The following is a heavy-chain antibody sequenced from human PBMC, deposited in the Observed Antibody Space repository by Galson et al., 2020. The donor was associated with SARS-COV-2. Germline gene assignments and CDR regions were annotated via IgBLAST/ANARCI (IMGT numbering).Heavy chain of an antibody. CDR2: ISSSSSTI. V-gene: IGHV3-48*01. CDR3: ARRVATINGGRGFWLDY. CDR1: GFTFRSYS. J-gene: IGHJ4*02. Sequence: GGPLRLYCAASGFTFRSYSMNWVRQAPGKGLEWVSYISSSSSTIYYADSVKGRFTISRDNAKNSLYLKMNSLRAEDTAVYYCARRVATINGGRGFWLDYWGQGTLVTVSS. D-gene: IGHD5-12*01.